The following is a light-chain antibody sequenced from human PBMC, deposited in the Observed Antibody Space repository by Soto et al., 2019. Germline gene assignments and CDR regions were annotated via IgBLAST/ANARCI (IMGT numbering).Light chain of an antibody. CDR1: QSISSW. CDR3: QQYDDYST. Sequence: DIQMTQSPSTLSASVGDRVTITCRASQSISSWLAWYQQKPGKAPKLLIFDASSLEGGVPTRFSGSGSGTEFTLTISSLQPDDFATYYCQQYDDYSTFGPGTKVAIK. V-gene: IGKV1-5*01. CDR2: DAS. J-gene: IGKJ3*01.